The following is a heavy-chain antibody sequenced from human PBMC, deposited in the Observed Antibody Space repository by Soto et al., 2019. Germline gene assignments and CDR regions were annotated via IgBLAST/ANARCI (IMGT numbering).Heavy chain of an antibody. CDR2: IIPNFGTA. V-gene: IGHV1-69*01. Sequence: QVQLVQSGTEVKQPGSSLKVSCKASGGTFSRYAISWVRQAPGQGREWMGGIIPNFGTANYAEKFQGRVTITADESTSTAYMELSSLRSEDTAVYYCARTWEPLDYYGMDVWGQGTTVTVSS. D-gene: IGHD1-26*01. CDR1: GGTFSRYA. CDR3: ARTWEPLDYYGMDV. J-gene: IGHJ6*02.